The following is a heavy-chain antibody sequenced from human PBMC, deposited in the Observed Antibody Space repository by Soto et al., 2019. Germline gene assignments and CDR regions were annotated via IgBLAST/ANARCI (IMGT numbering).Heavy chain of an antibody. J-gene: IGHJ6*03. CDR1: GFTFSSYA. Sequence: GGSLRLSCAASGFTFSSYAMSWVHQAPGKGLEWVSAISGSGGSTYYADSVKGRFTISRDNSKNTLYLQMNSLRAEDTAVYYCAKDRTPYYGSGSYWPYYYYYMDVWGKGTTVTVSS. CDR3: AKDRTPYYGSGSYWPYYYYYMDV. CDR2: ISGSGGST. D-gene: IGHD3-10*01. V-gene: IGHV3-23*01.